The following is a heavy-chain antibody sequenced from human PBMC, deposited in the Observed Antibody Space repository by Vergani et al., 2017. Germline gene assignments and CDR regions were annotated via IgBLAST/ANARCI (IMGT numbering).Heavy chain of an antibody. CDR3: ARDQWDDDGPRGWFAP. V-gene: IGHV4-61*02. CDR2: VHTDGTA. CDR1: GGSISSGDYY. D-gene: IGHD5-24*01. J-gene: IGHJ5*02. Sequence: QLQLQESGPGLVTPSQTLSLTCSVSGGSISSGDYYWSWIRQPAGKGLEWLGRVHTDGTAFYNPSLRARVRLSADLSQSQFSLRMTSLTAADTAVYFCARDQWDDDGPRGWFAPWGQGILVTVSS.